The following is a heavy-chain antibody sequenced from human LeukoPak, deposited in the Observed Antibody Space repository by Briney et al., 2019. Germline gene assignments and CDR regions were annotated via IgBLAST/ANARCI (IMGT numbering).Heavy chain of an antibody. D-gene: IGHD3-9*01. CDR3: ARLPLRYFDWLLPTYWYFDL. J-gene: IGHJ2*01. CDR1: GYTFTSYG. CDR2: ISAYNGNT. V-gene: IGHV1-18*01. Sequence: ASVKVSCKASGYTFTSYGISWVRQAPGQGLEWMGWISAYNGNTNYAQKLQGRVTMTTDTSTSTAYMELRSLRSDDTAVYYCARLPLRYFDWLLPTYWYFDLWGRGTLVTVSS.